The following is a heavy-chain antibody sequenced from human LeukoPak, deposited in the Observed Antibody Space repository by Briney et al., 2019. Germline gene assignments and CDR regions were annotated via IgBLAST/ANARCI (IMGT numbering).Heavy chain of an antibody. CDR2: IYYSGST. J-gene: IGHJ4*02. CDR3: AGIGEQPSVWYYFDY. CDR1: GGSISSSSYY. V-gene: IGHV4-39*01. D-gene: IGHD1-26*01. Sequence: SETLSLTCTVSGGSISSSSYYWGWIRQPPGKGLEWIGSIYYSGSTYYNPSLKSRVTISVDTSKNQFSLKLSSVTAADTAVYYCAGIGEQPSVWYYFDYWGQGTLVTVSS.